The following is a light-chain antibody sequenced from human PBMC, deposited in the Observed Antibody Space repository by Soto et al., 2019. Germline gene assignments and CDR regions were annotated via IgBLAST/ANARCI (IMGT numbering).Light chain of an antibody. CDR3: QQYGSSEII. CDR2: DIS. CDR1: QSLTNPY. V-gene: IGKV3-20*01. J-gene: IGKJ5*01. Sequence: ENVLTRSPGTLSLSPGDRATLFCSARQSLTNPYIAWYQQKPGQAPRLLIYDISSRATGIPDRFSGSVSGTDFTLTITRLEPEDFAVFYCQQYGSSEIIFGQGTRLEIK.